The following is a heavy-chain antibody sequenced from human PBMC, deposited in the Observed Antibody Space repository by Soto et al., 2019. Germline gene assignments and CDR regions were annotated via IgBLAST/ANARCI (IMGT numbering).Heavy chain of an antibody. D-gene: IGHD6-19*01. Sequence: GSLTLSCAASGFTFSSYGMHWVRQAPGKGLEWVAVVWYDGNNKYYADSVKGRFTISRDNSKNTLNMQMNSLRAEDTAVYYCARETNAGYSSGWLSYWGQGTLVTVSS. CDR1: GFTFSSYG. CDR3: ARETNAGYSSGWLSY. V-gene: IGHV3-33*01. CDR2: VWYDGNNK. J-gene: IGHJ4*02.